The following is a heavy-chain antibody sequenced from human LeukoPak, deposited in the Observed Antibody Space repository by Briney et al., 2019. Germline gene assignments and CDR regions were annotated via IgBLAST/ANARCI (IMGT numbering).Heavy chain of an antibody. V-gene: IGHV3-38-3*01. D-gene: IGHD1-1*01. CDR2: ISGGST. CDR3: ARDRQLAPLYYYYYMDV. CDR1: GFTVSSNE. J-gene: IGHJ6*03. Sequence: PGGSLRLSCAASGFTVSSNEMSWVRQAPGKGLEWVSSISGGSTYYADSRKGRFTISRDNSKNTLHLQMNSLRAEDTAVYYCARDRQLAPLYYYYYMDVWGKGTTVTVSS.